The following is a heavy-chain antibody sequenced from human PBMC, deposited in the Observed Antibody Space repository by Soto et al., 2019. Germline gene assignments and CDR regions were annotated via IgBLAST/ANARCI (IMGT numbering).Heavy chain of an antibody. CDR1: GGSFSGYY. J-gene: IGHJ6*03. D-gene: IGHD4-4*01. V-gene: IGHV4-34*01. CDR2: INHSGST. CDR3: ARATVTWEAYYYYYYMDV. Sequence: SETLSLTCAVYGGSFSGYYWSWIRQPPGKGLEWIGEINHSGSTNYNPSLKSRVTISVDTSKNQFSLKLSSVTAADTAVYYCARATVTWEAYYYYYYMDVWGKGTTVTVSS.